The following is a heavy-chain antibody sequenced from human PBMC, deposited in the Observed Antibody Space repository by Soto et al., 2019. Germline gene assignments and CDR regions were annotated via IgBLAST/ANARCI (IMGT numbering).Heavy chain of an antibody. CDR1: GFTFNTYW. CDR3: MRSFSFDWMLFTLDY. CDR2: IKEDGSEE. Sequence: QLVESGGGLVQPGGSLRLSCATSGFTFNTYWMTWVRQAPGKGLEWVANIKEDGSEENYVDSVKGRFTISRDNGKNSLFLQMNRLRREYLAVFYWMRSFSFDWMLFTLDYWGQGTLVSVSS. J-gene: IGHJ4*02. D-gene: IGHD3-9*01. V-gene: IGHV3-7*01.